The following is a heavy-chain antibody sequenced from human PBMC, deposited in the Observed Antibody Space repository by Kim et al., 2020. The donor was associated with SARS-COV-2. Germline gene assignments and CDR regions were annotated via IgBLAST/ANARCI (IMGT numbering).Heavy chain of an antibody. CDR3: ASSRGYYDSSGQGVFDY. J-gene: IGHJ4*01. D-gene: IGHD3-22*01. V-gene: IGHV3-21*01. Sequence: GGSLRLSCAASGFTFSSYSMNWVRQAPGKGLEWVSSLSSSSSYIYYADSVKGRFTISRDNAKNSLFLHMNSLRAEDTALYYCASSRGYYDSSGQGVFDY. CDR1: GFTFSSYS. CDR2: LSSSSSYI.